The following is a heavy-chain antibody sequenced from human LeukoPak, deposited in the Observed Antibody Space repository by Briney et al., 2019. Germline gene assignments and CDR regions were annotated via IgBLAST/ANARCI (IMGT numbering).Heavy chain of an antibody. J-gene: IGHJ5*02. CDR3: AKGLYYYDSSGFPA. CDR1: GFTFSSYD. V-gene: IGHV3-30*02. D-gene: IGHD3-22*01. Sequence: GGSLRLSCAASGFTFSSYDIHWVRQAPGKGLEWVAFIRYDGSNKYYADSVRGRFTISRDNSKNTLYLQMNSLRAEDTAVYYCAKGLYYYDSSGFPAWGQGTLVTVSS. CDR2: IRYDGSNK.